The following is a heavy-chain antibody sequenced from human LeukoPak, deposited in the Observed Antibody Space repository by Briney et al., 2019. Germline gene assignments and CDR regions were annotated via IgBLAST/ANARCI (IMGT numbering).Heavy chain of an antibody. D-gene: IGHD3-10*01. CDR3: ARDRSQEFDP. CDR2: ISSSSSYI. CDR1: GFTFSSYS. V-gene: IGHV3-21*01. J-gene: IGHJ5*02. Sequence: GGSLRLSCAASGFTFSSYSMNWVRQAPGKGLEWVSSISSSSSYIYYADSVKGRFTISRDNAKNSLYLQMNRLRVDDTAVYYCARDRSQEFDPWGQGTLVTVSS.